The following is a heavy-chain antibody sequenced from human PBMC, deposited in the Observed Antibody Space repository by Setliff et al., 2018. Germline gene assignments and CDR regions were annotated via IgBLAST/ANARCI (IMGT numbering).Heavy chain of an antibody. J-gene: IGHJ4*02. CDR3: ARGQTLRHFDWPTAFDY. V-gene: IGHV1-18*01. Sequence: ASVKVSCKASGYTFNNYGIIWVRQAPGQGPEWMGWISAYSGETNYAQIFQGRVTMTTDTPTSTAYMELLSLTSDDTAVYYCARGQTLRHFDWPTAFDYWGLGTLVTVSS. CDR2: ISAYSGET. CDR1: GYTFNNYG. D-gene: IGHD3-9*01.